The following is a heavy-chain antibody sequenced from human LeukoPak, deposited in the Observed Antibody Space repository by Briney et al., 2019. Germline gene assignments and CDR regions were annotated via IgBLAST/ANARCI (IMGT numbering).Heavy chain of an antibody. CDR3: AREKGASWDAFDI. Sequence: PGGSLRLSCAASGFTFSSYSMNWVRQAPGKGLEWVSYISSSSTIYYADSVKGRFTISRDNAKNSLYLQMNSLRSEDTAVYYCAREKGASWDAFDIWGQGTMVTVSS. J-gene: IGHJ3*02. CDR2: ISSSSTI. V-gene: IGHV3-48*01. CDR1: GFTFSSYS.